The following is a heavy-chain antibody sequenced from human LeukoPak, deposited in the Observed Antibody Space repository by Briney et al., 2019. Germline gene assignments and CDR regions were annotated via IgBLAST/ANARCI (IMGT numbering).Heavy chain of an antibody. CDR1: GFTVSSNY. CDR3: ARVGKSGSYYYFDY. D-gene: IGHD1-26*01. J-gene: IGHJ4*02. Sequence: GGSLRLSCADSGFTVSSNYMRWVRQAPGKGLEWVSVIYSGGSTHYADSVKGRFTISRDNSKNTLYLQMNSLRAEDTAVYYCARVGKSGSYYYFDYWGQGTLVTVSS. CDR2: IYSGGST. V-gene: IGHV3-66*01.